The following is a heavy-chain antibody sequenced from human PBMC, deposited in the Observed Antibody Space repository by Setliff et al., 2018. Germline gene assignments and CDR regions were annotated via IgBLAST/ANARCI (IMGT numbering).Heavy chain of an antibody. V-gene: IGHV3-15*01. D-gene: IGHD2-8*01. CDR3: VHNADFIGTFNT. CDR2: IKSYGSGGTI. Sequence: GGSLRLSCAVSGLRFSDAWVSWVRQAPGKGLEWAGRIKSYGSGGTIDYAAPVEGRFTISRDDSKNTVYLQMSSLKIEDTAVYYCVHNADFIGTFNTWSQGTMVTVSS. J-gene: IGHJ3*01. CDR1: GLRFSDAW.